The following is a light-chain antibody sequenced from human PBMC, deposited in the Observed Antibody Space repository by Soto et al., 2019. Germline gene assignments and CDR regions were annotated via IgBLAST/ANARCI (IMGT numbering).Light chain of an antibody. CDR3: SSYAGSNNFGV. Sequence: LTQPPSASGSPGQSVTISCTGTSSDVGGYNYVSWYQQHPGKAPKRMIYEVSKRPSGVPDRFSGSKSGNTASLTVSGLQAEDEADYYCSSYAGSNNFGVFGTGTKVTVL. CDR1: SSDVGGYNY. V-gene: IGLV2-8*01. CDR2: EVS. J-gene: IGLJ1*01.